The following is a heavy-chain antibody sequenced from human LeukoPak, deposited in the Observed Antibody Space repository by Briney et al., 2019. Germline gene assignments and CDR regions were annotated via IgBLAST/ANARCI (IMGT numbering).Heavy chain of an antibody. CDR3: TRVLNHDSSG. CDR1: GFRLGDYW. J-gene: IGHJ4*02. V-gene: IGHV3-7*01. D-gene: IGHD3-22*01. CDR2: IKFDGSEI. Sequence: GGSLRLSCEASGFRLGDYWMTWVRQAPGKDLECVGNIKFDGSEIYYRDSVRGRFTISRDNAKNSLYLQMNSLRVEDTGVYYCTRVLNHDSSGWGQGTLVTVS.